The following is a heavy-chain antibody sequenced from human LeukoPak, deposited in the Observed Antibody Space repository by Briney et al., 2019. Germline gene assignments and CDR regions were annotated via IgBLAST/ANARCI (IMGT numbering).Heavy chain of an antibody. CDR2: IWYDGSNK. CDR1: GFTFSTYG. J-gene: IGHJ4*02. V-gene: IGHV3-33*06. D-gene: IGHD5-18*01. Sequence: GGSLRLSCAVSGFTFSTYGMHWVRQAPGKGLEWVAVIWYDGSNKYYADSVKGRFTISRDNSKNTLYLQMNSLRADDTAVYYCAKDQDVDTAMVTADYWDQGTLVTVSS. CDR3: AKDQDVDTAMVTADY.